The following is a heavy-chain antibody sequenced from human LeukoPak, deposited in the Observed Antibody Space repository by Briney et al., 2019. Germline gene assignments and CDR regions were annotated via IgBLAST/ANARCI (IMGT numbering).Heavy chain of an antibody. D-gene: IGHD1-26*01. CDR2: ISGSGGGT. CDR3: ARDVGATMLDY. CDR1: GVTFSSYV. V-gene: IGHV3-23*01. Sequence: GGSLGLSCEASGVTFSSYVMSWVRQAPGKGSEWVSGISGSGGGTYYADSVKGRFAISRDNSKNTLYLQMNSPRAEDTAVYYCARDVGATMLDYWGQGTLVTVSS. J-gene: IGHJ4*02.